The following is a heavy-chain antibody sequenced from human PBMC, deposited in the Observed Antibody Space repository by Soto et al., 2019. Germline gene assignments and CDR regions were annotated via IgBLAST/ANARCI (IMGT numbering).Heavy chain of an antibody. CDR1: GGSVNSGGYS. J-gene: IGHJ5*02. D-gene: IGHD2-8*01. CDR2: ISPSGSP. Sequence: PSETLSLTCSVSGGSVNSGGYSRSWIRQPPGKGLEWIGFISPSGSPAYNPSPKSRVTISVDRSNNQISLEISSVTAADTAVYYCTRGVLAWGPGTLVTVSS. CDR3: TRGVLA. V-gene: IGHV4-30-2*01.